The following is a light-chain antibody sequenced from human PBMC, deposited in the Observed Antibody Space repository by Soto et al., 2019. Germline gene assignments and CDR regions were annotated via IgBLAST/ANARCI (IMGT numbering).Light chain of an antibody. CDR3: QKYNSALT. J-gene: IGKJ4*01. V-gene: IGKV1-27*01. CDR1: QGISNY. Sequence: DIQMTQSPSSLSASVGDRVTITCRASQGISNYLAWYQQKPGKVPKLLIYAASTLQSGVSSRFSGSGSGTDVTLTISSLQPEDGATYYCQKYNSALTFGGGTKVEIK. CDR2: AAS.